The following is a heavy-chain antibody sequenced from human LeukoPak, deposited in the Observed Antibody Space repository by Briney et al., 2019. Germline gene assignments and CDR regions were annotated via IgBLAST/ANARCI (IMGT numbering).Heavy chain of an antibody. D-gene: IGHD3-22*01. CDR2: IYPGDSDT. V-gene: IGHV5-51*01. CDR1: GYRFISYW. Sequence: GESLKISCKGSGYRFISYWIGWVRQKPGKGLEWMGIIYPGDSDTRYSPSFQGQVTLSADNSISTAYLQWSRLKASDTAMYYCARRAVVVMDDAFDIWGQGTMVTVSS. J-gene: IGHJ3*02. CDR3: ARRAVVVMDDAFDI.